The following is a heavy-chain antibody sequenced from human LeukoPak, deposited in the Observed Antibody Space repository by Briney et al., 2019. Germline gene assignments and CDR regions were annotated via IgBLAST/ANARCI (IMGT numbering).Heavy chain of an antibody. V-gene: IGHV1-2*02. CDR1: GYTFTLYY. CDR3: ARVVVGEADYYDSSGYYNWFDP. D-gene: IGHD3-22*01. Sequence: ASVKVSYMPSGYTFTLYYMHWVRQAPGQGLEWMGWINPNSGGTNYAQKFHRRVTMTRDTSISTAYMELSRLRSDDTAVYYCARVVVGEADYYDSSGYYNWFDPWGQGTLVTVSS. CDR2: INPNSGGT. J-gene: IGHJ5*02.